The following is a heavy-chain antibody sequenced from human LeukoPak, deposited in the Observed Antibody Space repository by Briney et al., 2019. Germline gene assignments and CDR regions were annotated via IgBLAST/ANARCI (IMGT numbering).Heavy chain of an antibody. CDR2: ISAYNGNT. Sequence: GASVKVSCKASGYTFTSYYMHWVRQAPGQGLEWMGWISAYNGNTNYAQKLQGRVTMTTDTSTSTAYMELRSLRSDDTAVYYCAREVMMGSSSGYFDYWGQGTLVTVSS. D-gene: IGHD2-15*01. J-gene: IGHJ4*02. CDR1: GYTFTSYY. CDR3: AREVMMGSSSGYFDY. V-gene: IGHV1-18*04.